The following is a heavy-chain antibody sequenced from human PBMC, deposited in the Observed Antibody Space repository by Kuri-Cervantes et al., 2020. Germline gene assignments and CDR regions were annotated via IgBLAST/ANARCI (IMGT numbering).Heavy chain of an antibody. CDR1: GFTFDDYG. J-gene: IGHJ3*02. CDR2: ISGSGGST. CDR3: AKSNSWYAFDI. V-gene: IGHV3-23*01. Sequence: GESLKISCAASGFTFDDYGMSWVRQAPGKGLEWVSAISGSGGSTYYADSVKGRFTISRDNSKNTLYLQMNSLRAEDTAVYYCAKSNSWYAFDIWGQGTMVTVS. D-gene: IGHD6-13*01.